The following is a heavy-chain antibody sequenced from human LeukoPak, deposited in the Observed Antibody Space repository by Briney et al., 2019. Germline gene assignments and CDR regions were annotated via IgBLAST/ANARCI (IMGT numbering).Heavy chain of an antibody. D-gene: IGHD4/OR15-4a*01. J-gene: IGHJ3*02. CDR1: GYTFTGYY. Sequence: ASVKVSCKASGYTFTGYYMHWVRQAPGQGLQWMGWINPKSGDTNYSQKFQGRVTMTRDTSISTAYMELSRLRSDDTAVYYCARDIGLVITTVFDIWGQGTMVTVSS. CDR2: INPKSGDT. CDR3: ARDIGLVITTVFDI. V-gene: IGHV1-2*02.